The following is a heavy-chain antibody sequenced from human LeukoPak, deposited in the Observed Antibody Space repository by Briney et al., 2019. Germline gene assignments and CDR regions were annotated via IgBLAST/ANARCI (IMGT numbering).Heavy chain of an antibody. J-gene: IGHJ4*02. D-gene: IGHD3-22*01. CDR1: XXXXXXXA. CDR2: XXXSGGST. Sequence: XLRLSCAXXXXXXXXXAMXXXRQAPXXXLXXXXXXXXSGGSTYYADSVKGRFTISRDNSKNTLYLQMNSLRAEDTAVYYCAKAAYYDSSGYWGTFFDYWGQGTLVTVSS. V-gene: IGHV3-23*01. CDR3: AKAAYYDSSGYWGTFFDY.